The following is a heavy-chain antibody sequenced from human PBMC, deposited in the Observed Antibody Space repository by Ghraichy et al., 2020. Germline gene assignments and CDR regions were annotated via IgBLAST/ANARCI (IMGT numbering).Heavy chain of an antibody. CDR3: ARSIPAAGFYFDY. Sequence: ASVKVSCKASGYSFTSDYMHWVRQAPGQGLEWMGMIKPSGGSASYAQKFQGRATMTRDTSTSTVYMELSSLRSEDTAVYYCARSIPAAGFYFDYWGQGTLVTVSS. CDR2: IKPSGGSA. J-gene: IGHJ4*02. V-gene: IGHV1-46*01. CDR1: GYSFTSDY. D-gene: IGHD6-13*01.